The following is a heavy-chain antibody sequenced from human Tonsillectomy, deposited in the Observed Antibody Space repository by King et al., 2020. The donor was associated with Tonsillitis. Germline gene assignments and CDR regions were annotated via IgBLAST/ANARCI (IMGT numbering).Heavy chain of an antibody. J-gene: IGHJ4*02. Sequence: VQLVESGGGLVQPGGSLRLSCAASGFTFSSYAMNWVRQAPGKGLEWVSSISESGDITDYADSVRGRFTIARDNSRNTPYLQMNTLRAEDTAVYYCTKQYLDAPWGQGVLVTVSP. V-gene: IGHV3-23*04. CDR1: GFTFSSYA. CDR3: TKQYLDAP. D-gene: IGHD4-11*01. CDR2: ISESGDIT.